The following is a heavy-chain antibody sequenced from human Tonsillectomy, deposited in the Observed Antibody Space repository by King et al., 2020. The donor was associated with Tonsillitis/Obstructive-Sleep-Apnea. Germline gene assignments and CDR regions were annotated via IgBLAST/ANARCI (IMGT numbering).Heavy chain of an antibody. J-gene: IGHJ2*01. V-gene: IGHV4-34*01. CDR3: ARGEGYSYGYWYFDL. D-gene: IGHD5-18*01. CDR2: INHSGST. Sequence: VQLQQWGAGLLKPSETLSLTCAVYGGSFSGYYWSWIRQPPGKGLEWIGEINHSGSTNYNPSLKSRVTISVDTSKNQFSLKLSSVTAADTAVYYCARGEGYSYGYWYFDLWGRGTLVTVSP. CDR1: GGSFSGYY.